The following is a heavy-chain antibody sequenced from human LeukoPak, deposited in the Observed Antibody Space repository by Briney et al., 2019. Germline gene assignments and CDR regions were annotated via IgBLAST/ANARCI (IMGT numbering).Heavy chain of an antibody. V-gene: IGHV1-18*01. D-gene: IGHD3-10*01. CDR3: ARDLDGSGSYYTDY. Sequence: EASVKVSCKASGYTFAGYGISWVRQAPGQGLGWMGWISAYKRNTNYAQKFQGRVTMTTDTSTSTAYMELRSLRSDDTAVYYCARDLDGSGSYYTDYWGQGTLVTVSS. CDR2: ISAYKRNT. CDR1: GYTFAGYG. J-gene: IGHJ4*02.